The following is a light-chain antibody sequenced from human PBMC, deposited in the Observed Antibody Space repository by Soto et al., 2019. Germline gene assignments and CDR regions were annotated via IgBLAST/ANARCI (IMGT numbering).Light chain of an antibody. J-gene: IGKJ5*01. CDR3: QQRATSIS. CDR1: QTVSSY. Sequence: IVLTQSPAPLSLWPGETAVLSCRASQTVSSYLSWYQHKPCQAPMLLIYDASKRSPGIPARVSGSGSGTDSTLSISSLEPEDFAVYYCQQRATSISFGQGTRLEIE. V-gene: IGKV3-11*01. CDR2: DAS.